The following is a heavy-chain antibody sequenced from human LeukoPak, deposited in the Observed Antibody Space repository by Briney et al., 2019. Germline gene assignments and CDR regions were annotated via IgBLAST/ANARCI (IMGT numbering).Heavy chain of an antibody. CDR1: GFSLSTSGMC. J-gene: IGHJ6*02. CDR2: IDCDDDK. CDR3: ARLRGLFSPGYDYYGMDV. D-gene: IGHD3-10*02. Sequence: SGPTLVNPTQTLTLTCTFSGFSLSTSGMCLSWIRQPPGKALEWLARIDCDDDKYYSTSLKTRLTISKDTSKNQVVLVMTNMDPMDTATYYCARLRGLFSPGYDYYGMDVWGQGTTVTVSS. V-gene: IGHV2-70*11.